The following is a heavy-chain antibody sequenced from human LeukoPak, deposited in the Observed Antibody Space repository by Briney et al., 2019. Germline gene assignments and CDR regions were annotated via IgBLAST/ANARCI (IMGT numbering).Heavy chain of an antibody. D-gene: IGHD6-13*01. Sequence: GGSLRLSCAASGFTFSTYSMSWVRQAPGKGLKWVSYISSISSIIYYADSVKGRFTISRDNAKSSLYLQMNSLRAEDTAVYYCARSRPGTEAGQPNFDYWGQGTLVTVSP. CDR3: ARSRPGTEAGQPNFDY. CDR2: ISSISSII. J-gene: IGHJ4*02. CDR1: GFTFSTYS. V-gene: IGHV3-48*01.